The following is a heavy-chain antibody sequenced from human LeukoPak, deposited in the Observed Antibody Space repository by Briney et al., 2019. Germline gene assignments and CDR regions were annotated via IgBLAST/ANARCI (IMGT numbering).Heavy chain of an antibody. CDR2: MNPNSGNT. CDR1: GYTFTNYD. V-gene: IGHV1-8*02. Sequence: ASVKVSCKASGYTFTNYDINWVRQATGQGLEWMGWMNPNSGNTGYALKFQGRIIMTRNTSTSTAYMELSSLRSEDTAVYYCARDYYFDSNGYFNFDFWGQGALVTVSS. CDR3: ARDYYFDSNGYFNFDF. J-gene: IGHJ4*02. D-gene: IGHD3-22*01.